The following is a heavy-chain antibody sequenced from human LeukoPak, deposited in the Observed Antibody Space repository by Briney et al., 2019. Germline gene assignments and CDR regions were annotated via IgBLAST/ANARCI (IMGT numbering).Heavy chain of an antibody. CDR3: AIWFGELLDYYYGMDV. CDR1: GYTFTSYA. CDR2: INAGNGNT. Sequence: ASVKVSCKASGYTFTSYAMHWVRQAPGQRLEWMGWINAGNGNTKYSQKFQGRVTITRDTSASTAYMELSSLRSEDTAVYYCAIWFGELLDYYYGMDVWGQGTTVAVSS. V-gene: IGHV1-3*01. D-gene: IGHD3-10*01. J-gene: IGHJ6*02.